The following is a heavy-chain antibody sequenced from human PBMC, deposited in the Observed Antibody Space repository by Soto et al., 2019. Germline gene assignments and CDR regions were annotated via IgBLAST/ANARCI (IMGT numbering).Heavy chain of an antibody. CDR3: AKDRGGCSSTSCPPRLFDY. CDR2: ISGSGGST. J-gene: IGHJ4*02. V-gene: IGHV3-23*01. D-gene: IGHD2-2*01. CDR1: GFTFSSYA. Sequence: GGSLRLSCAASGFTFSSYAMSWVRQAPGKGLDWVSGISGSGGSTYYADSVKGRFTISRDNSKNTLYLQMNSLRAEDTAVYYCAKDRGGCSSTSCPPRLFDYWGQGTLVTVSS.